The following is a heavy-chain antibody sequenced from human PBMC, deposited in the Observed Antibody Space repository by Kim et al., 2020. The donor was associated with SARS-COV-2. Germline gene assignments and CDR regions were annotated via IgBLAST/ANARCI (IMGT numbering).Heavy chain of an antibody. J-gene: IGHJ5*02. CDR2: IYTSGST. V-gene: IGHV4-4*07. Sequence: SETLSLTCTVSGGSISSYYWSWIRQPAGKGLEWIGRIYTSGSTNYNPSLKSRVTMSVDTSKNQFSLKLSSVTAADTAVYYCAREDATGYCSGGSCYSFTHFDPWGQGTLVTVSS. CDR1: GGSISSYY. CDR3: AREDATGYCSGGSCYSFTHFDP. D-gene: IGHD2-15*01.